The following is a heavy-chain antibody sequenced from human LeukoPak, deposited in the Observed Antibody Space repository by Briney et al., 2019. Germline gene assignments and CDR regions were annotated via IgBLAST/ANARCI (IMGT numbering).Heavy chain of an antibody. CDR2: IYYSGST. CDR3: TRHLWHYYDSSGYHLDY. Sequence: PSETLSLTCTVSGGSISSSSYYWGWIRQPPGKGLEWIGRIYYSGSTYYNPSLKSRVTISVDTSKNQFSLKLSSVTAADTAVYYCTRHLWHYYDSSGYHLDYWGQGTLVTVSS. CDR1: GGSISSSSYY. D-gene: IGHD3-22*01. V-gene: IGHV4-39*01. J-gene: IGHJ4*02.